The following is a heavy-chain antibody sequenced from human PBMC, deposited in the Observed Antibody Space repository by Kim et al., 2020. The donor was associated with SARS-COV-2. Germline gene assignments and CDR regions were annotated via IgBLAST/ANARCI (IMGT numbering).Heavy chain of an antibody. Sequence: KYSQNFQGRVSITRDTSASTAYLQLSSLRSEDTAVYYCARGGSGSFPFDYWGQGTLVTVSS. D-gene: IGHD3-10*01. V-gene: IGHV1-3*01. CDR3: ARGGSGSFPFDY. J-gene: IGHJ4*02.